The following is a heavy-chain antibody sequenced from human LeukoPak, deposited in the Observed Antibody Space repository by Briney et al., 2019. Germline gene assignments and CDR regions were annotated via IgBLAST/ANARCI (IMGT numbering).Heavy chain of an antibody. J-gene: IGHJ4*02. CDR1: GFTFSSYE. CDR2: ISSSGSTI. V-gene: IGHV3-48*03. Sequence: GGSLRLSCAASGFTFSSYEMNWVRQAPGKGLEWVSYISSSGSTIYYADSVKGRFTISRDNAKNSLYLQMNSLRAEDTAVYYCARERNSVFDYWGQGTLVTVSS. CDR3: ARERNSVFDY. D-gene: IGHD4-23*01.